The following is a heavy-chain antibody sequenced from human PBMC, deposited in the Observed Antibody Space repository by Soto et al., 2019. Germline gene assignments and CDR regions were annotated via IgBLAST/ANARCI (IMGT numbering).Heavy chain of an antibody. CDR1: GGSFSGYY. D-gene: IGHD3-22*01. V-gene: IGHV4-34*01. CDR3: ARERRYYYDSSGNWFDP. CDR2: INHSGST. Sequence: PSETLSLTCAVYGGSFSGYYWSWIRQPPGKGLEWIGEINHSGSTNYNPSLKSRVTISVDTSKNQFSLKLSSVTAADTAVYYCARERRYYYDSSGNWFDPWGQGTLVNRLL. J-gene: IGHJ5*02.